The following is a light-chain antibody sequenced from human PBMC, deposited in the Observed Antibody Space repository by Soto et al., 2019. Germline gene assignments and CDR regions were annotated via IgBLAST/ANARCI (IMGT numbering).Light chain of an antibody. V-gene: IGLV1-47*01. J-gene: IGLJ2*01. CDR1: SSNIGSNY. CDR3: ATWDDSLSGVV. Sequence: QSVLTQPPSASGTPGQRVTISCSGSSSNIGSNYVYWYQQLPGTAPKLLIYRNNQRPSGVPDRFSGSKSGTSASLAISGLRSEDEDHYYCATWDDSLSGVVFGGGTKLTVL. CDR2: RNN.